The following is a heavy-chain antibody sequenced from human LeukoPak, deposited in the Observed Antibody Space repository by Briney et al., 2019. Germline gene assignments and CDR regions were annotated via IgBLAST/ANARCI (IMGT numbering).Heavy chain of an antibody. V-gene: IGHV3-7*01. CDR3: ARDVDTAMANIDY. D-gene: IGHD5-18*01. Sequence: GGSLRLSCAASGFTFSSYWMSWVRQAPGKGLEWVANIKQDGSEKYYVDAVKGRFTISRDYAKNSLYLQMNSLRAEDTAVYYCARDVDTAMANIDYWGQGTLVTVSS. J-gene: IGHJ4*02. CDR1: GFTFSSYW. CDR2: IKQDGSEK.